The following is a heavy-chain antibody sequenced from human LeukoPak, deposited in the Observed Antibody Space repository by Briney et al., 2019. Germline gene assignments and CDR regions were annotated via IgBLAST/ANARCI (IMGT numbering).Heavy chain of an antibody. Sequence: GGSLRLSCAASGFTFSIYSMNWVRQAPGKGLEWVSSISSSSSYIYYADSVKGRFTISRDNAKNSLYLQMNSLRAEDTAVYYCATEELAAAGTVLDYWGQGTLVTVSS. CDR2: ISSSSSYI. V-gene: IGHV3-21*01. D-gene: IGHD6-13*01. CDR1: GFTFSIYS. CDR3: ATEELAAAGTVLDY. J-gene: IGHJ4*02.